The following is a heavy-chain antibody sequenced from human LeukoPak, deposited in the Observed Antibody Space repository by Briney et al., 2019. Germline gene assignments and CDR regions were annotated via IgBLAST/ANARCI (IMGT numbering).Heavy chain of an antibody. D-gene: IGHD7-27*01. J-gene: IGHJ4*02. CDR2: MSPNSGDT. CDR3: ARGPPNWGYDY. CDR1: GYTFTSYD. V-gene: IGHV1-8*01. Sequence: ASVKVSCKASGYTFTSYDFNWVRQSTGQRPEWMGWMSPNSGDTGYAQKFQDRVTMTRNTSISTAYMELSSLRSDDTAVYYCARGPPNWGYDYWGPGTLVTVSS.